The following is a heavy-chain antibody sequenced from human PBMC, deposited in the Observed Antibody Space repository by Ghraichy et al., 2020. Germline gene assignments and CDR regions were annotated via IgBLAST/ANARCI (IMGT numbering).Heavy chain of an antibody. Sequence: SQTLSLTCAISGDSVSSNSAAWNWIRQSPSRGLEWLGRTYYRSKWYNDYAVSVKSRITINPDTSKNQFSLQLNSVTPEDTAVYYCARDLWQVGTTVTGRKAGYYYYGMDVWGQGTTVTVSS. CDR2: TYYRSKWYN. CDR3: ARDLWQVGTTVTGRKAGYYYYGMDV. CDR1: GDSVSSNSAA. J-gene: IGHJ6*02. D-gene: IGHD4-11*01. V-gene: IGHV6-1*01.